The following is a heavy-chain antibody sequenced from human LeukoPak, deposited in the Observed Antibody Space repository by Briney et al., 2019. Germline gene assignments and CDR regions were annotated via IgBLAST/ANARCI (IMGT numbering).Heavy chain of an antibody. D-gene: IGHD2-2*02. CDR2: ITSNGGST. CDR3: VKGRCSGSSCYRGDY. V-gene: IGHV3-64D*06. Sequence: GGSLRLSCSASGFTFSSYAMNWVRQAPGKGLEYVSAITSNGGSTYYADSVKGRFTISRDNSKNTLYLQMSSLRAEDTAVYYCVKGRCSGSSCYRGDYWGQGTLVTVSS. CDR1: GFTFSSYA. J-gene: IGHJ4*02.